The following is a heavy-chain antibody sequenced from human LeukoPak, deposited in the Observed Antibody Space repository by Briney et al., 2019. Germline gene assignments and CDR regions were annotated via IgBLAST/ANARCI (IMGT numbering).Heavy chain of an antibody. CDR3: ARGQQQLVAINYYYYYMDV. CDR1: GYTFTSYG. V-gene: IGHV1-18*01. Sequence: ASVKVSCKASGYTFTSYGISWVRQAPGQGLEWMGWISAYNGNTNYAQKLQGRVTMTTDTSTSTAYMELSSLRSEDTAVYYCARGQQQLVAINYYYYYMDVWGKGTTVTVSS. CDR2: ISAYNGNT. J-gene: IGHJ6*03. D-gene: IGHD6-13*01.